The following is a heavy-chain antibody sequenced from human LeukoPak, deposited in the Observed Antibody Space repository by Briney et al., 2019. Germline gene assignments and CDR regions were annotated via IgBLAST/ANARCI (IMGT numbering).Heavy chain of an antibody. CDR3: ARSDCSGGSCYTPEVSWFDP. Sequence: SETLSLTCTVSGGSISSYYWSWIRQPLGKGLEWIGYIYYSGSTNYNPSLKSRVTISVDTSKNQFSLKLSSVTAADTAVYYCARSDCSGGSCYTPEVSWFDPWGQGTLVTVSS. CDR2: IYYSGST. CDR1: GGSISSYY. D-gene: IGHD2-15*01. V-gene: IGHV4-59*01. J-gene: IGHJ5*02.